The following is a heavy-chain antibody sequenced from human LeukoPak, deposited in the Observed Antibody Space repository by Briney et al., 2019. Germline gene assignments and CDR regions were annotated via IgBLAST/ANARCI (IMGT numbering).Heavy chain of an antibody. V-gene: IGHV1-18*01. Sequence: GASVKVSCKSSGYTFSHFGVNWLRQAPGQGLEWMGWISGYNGNTNYAQKFQGRLTISTDPATSTVYMELSSLTSDDAAMYYCARGLDAAAGLANFDYWGQGTQVTVSS. J-gene: IGHJ4*02. CDR2: ISGYNGNT. D-gene: IGHD6-25*01. CDR3: ARGLDAAAGLANFDY. CDR1: GYTFSHFG.